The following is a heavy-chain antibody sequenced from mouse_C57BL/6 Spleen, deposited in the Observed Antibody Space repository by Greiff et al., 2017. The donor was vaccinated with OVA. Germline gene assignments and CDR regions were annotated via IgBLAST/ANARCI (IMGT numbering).Heavy chain of an antibody. CDR1: GYSITSGYY. D-gene: IGHD1-1*01. CDR2: ISYDGSN. CDR3: ARDLITTVVASYWYFDV. V-gene: IGHV3-6*01. J-gene: IGHJ1*03. Sequence: DVKLQESGPGLVKPSQSLSLTCSVTGYSITSGYYWNWIRQFPGNKLEWMGYISYDGSNNYNPSLKNRISITRDTSKNQFYLKLNSVTTEDTATYYCARDLITTVVASYWYFDVWGTGTTVTVSS.